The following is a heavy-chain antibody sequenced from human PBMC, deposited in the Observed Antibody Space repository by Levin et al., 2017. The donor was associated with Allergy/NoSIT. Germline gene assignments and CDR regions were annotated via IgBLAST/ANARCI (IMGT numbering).Heavy chain of an antibody. D-gene: IGHD1-14*01. CDR3: ARDKHHGYDS. CDR1: GGSISSYY. V-gene: IGHV4-59*01. CDR2: ISDSGDT. Sequence: SQTLSLPCIVSGGSISSYYWSWIRQPPGKGLEWIGFISDSGDTNYNSSLKSRVTISVDTSKNQFSLNLRSVTAADTAVYYCARDKHHGYDSWGQGILVTVSS. J-gene: IGHJ4*02.